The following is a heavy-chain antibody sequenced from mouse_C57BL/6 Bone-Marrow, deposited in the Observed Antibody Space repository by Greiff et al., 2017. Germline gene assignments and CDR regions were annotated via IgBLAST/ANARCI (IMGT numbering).Heavy chain of an antibody. CDR2: ISDGGSYT. Sequence: EVQRVESGGGLVKPGGSLKLSCAASGFTFSSYAMSWVRQTPEKRLEWVATISDGGSYTYYPANVKGRFTISRDNAKNNLYLQMSNLKSEDTAMYYCAREYYGSSSHWYCDVWGTGTTVTVSS. CDR1: GFTFSSYA. D-gene: IGHD1-1*01. CDR3: AREYYGSSSHWYCDV. V-gene: IGHV5-4*01. J-gene: IGHJ1*03.